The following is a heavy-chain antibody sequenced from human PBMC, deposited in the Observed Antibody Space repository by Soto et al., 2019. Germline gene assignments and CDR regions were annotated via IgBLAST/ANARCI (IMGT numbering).Heavy chain of an antibody. CDR2: IKSKADGGTT. Sequence: GGSLRLSCAASGFTFTNAWMSWVRQAPGKGLEWVGRIKSKADGGTTDFATPVKGRFTISRDDSKNTVHLQMNSLKTEDTAVYFCTTGTKCANGVCYPFYYGMDVWGQGTTVTVSS. CDR3: TTGTKCANGVCYPFYYGMDV. D-gene: IGHD2-8*01. CDR1: GFTFTNAW. V-gene: IGHV3-15*01. J-gene: IGHJ6*02.